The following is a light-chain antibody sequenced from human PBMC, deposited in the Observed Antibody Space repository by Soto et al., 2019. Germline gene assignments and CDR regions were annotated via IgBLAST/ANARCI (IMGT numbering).Light chain of an antibody. CDR2: GAS. CDR3: QQYNNWPRT. Sequence: EIVMTQSPATLSVSPGERGSLSCRASQSFSSNLAWYQQKPGQAPRLLMYGASTRDTGIPARFSGSGSGTEFTLTISSLQSEDFAVYYCQQYNNWPRTFGQGTKVDIK. V-gene: IGKV3-15*01. CDR1: QSFSSN. J-gene: IGKJ1*01.